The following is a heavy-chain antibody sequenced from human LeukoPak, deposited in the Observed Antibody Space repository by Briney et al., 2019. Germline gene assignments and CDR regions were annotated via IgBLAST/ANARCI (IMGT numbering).Heavy chain of an antibody. Sequence: GGSLRLSCAASGFTFSSYEMNWVRQAPGKGLEWVSYISSSGSTIYYADSVKGRFTISRDNAKNSLYLQMNSLRAEDTAVYYCARDSTMAAARPFDYWGQGTLVTVSS. V-gene: IGHV3-48*03. D-gene: IGHD6-6*01. CDR2: ISSSGSTI. CDR1: GFTFSSYE. CDR3: ARDSTMAAARPFDY. J-gene: IGHJ4*02.